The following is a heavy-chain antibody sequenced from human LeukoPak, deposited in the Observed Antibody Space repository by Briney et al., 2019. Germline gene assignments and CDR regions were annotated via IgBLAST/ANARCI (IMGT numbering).Heavy chain of an antibody. CDR1: GFTCSSYA. V-gene: IGHV3-64*01. CDR3: ARGVDYDFWSGYSPGYFDY. J-gene: IGHJ4*02. D-gene: IGHD3-3*01. Sequence: GGSLRLSCAASGFTCSSYAMHWVRQAPGKGLEYVSAISSNGGSTYYANSVKGRFTISRDNSKNTLYLQMGSLRAEDMAVYYCARGVDYDFWSGYSPGYFDYWGQGTLVTVSS. CDR2: ISSNGGST.